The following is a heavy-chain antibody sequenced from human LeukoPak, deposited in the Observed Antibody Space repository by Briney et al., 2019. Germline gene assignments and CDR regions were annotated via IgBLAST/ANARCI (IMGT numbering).Heavy chain of an antibody. CDR3: AKVSATAIWFDY. V-gene: IGHV3-23*01. D-gene: IGHD2-21*02. CDR2: ISGSSATT. CDR1: GFTFSSYA. J-gene: IGHJ4*02. Sequence: GGSLTLSCAASGFTFSSYAMTWVRQAPGKGLEWVSGISGSSATTYYADSVKGRFTISRDNSKNTLYLQMNSLRAEDTAVYYCAKVSATAIWFDYWGQGTLVTVSS.